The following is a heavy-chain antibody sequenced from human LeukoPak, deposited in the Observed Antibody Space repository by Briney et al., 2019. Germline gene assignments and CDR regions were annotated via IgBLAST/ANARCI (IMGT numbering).Heavy chain of an antibody. CDR3: ARYGFSSSWQGGWHAFDI. D-gene: IGHD6-13*01. CDR1: GYTLTNYY. CDR2: TNPTVGDT. Sequence: ASVTVSFKASGYTLTNYYMHWVRQAPGQGLAWVGITNPTVGDTIYAQKFQGRVTMTRDMSTSTVYMELSSLRSDDSAVYYCARYGFSSSWQGGWHAFDIWGQGTMVTVSS. V-gene: IGHV1-46*01. J-gene: IGHJ3*02.